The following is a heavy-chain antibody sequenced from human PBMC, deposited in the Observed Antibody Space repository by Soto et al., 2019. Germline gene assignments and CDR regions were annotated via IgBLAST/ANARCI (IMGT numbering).Heavy chain of an antibody. Sequence: PGGSLRLXCAASGFTFSGSAMHWVRQASGKGLEWVGRIRSKANSYATAYAASVKGRFTISRDDSKNTAYLQMNSLKTEDTAVYYCTGFDFWSSFHLSHYGMDFWCQGPTVTVS. V-gene: IGHV3-73*01. CDR1: GFTFSGSA. CDR2: IRSKANSYAT. D-gene: IGHD3-3*01. CDR3: TGFDFWSSFHLSHYGMDF. J-gene: IGHJ6*02.